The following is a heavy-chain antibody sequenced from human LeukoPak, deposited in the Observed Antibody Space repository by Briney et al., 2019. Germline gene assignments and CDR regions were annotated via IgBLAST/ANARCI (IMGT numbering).Heavy chain of an antibody. CDR3: AHRKNYYDSSVFDN. CDR1: GFSLNTRGVG. V-gene: IGHV2-5*02. Sequence: SGPTLVNPTQTLTLTCTFSGFSLNTRGVGVGWIGQPPGRALEWLALIYWDDDRRYSPSLKSRLTITKDTSRNQVVLTMTDMDPVDTATYFCAHRKNYYDSSVFDNWGQGTLVTVSS. CDR2: IYWDDDR. D-gene: IGHD3-22*01. J-gene: IGHJ4*02.